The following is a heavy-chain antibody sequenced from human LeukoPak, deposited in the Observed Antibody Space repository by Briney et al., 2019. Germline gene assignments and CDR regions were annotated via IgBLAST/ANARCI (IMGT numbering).Heavy chain of an antibody. D-gene: IGHD3-10*01. Sequence: GGSLRLSCAASGFTFSSYAMTWVRQAPGKGLEWVSAISGSGGSTYYADSVKGRFTISRDNSKNTLFLQMNSLRAEDTAVYYCAKDLDYYGSGSAFDYWGQGTLVTVSS. J-gene: IGHJ4*02. CDR3: AKDLDYYGSGSAFDY. CDR2: ISGSGGST. V-gene: IGHV3-23*01. CDR1: GFTFSSYA.